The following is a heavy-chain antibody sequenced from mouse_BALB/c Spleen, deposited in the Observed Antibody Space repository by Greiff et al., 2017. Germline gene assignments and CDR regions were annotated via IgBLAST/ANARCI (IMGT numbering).Heavy chain of an antibody. J-gene: IGHJ4*01. Sequence: EVQLQESGPGLVKPSQSLSLTCSVTGYSITSGYYWNWIRQFPGNKLEWMGYISYDGSNNYNPSLKNRISITRDTSKNQFFLKLNSVTTEDTATYYCARGSTMITFDYWGQGTSVTVSS. CDR2: ISYDGSN. CDR1: GYSITSGYY. V-gene: IGHV3-6*02. CDR3: ARGSTMITFDY. D-gene: IGHD2-4*01.